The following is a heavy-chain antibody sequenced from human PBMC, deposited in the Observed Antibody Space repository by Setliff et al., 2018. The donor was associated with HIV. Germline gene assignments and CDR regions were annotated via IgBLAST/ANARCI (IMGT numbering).Heavy chain of an antibody. CDR3: AR. J-gene: IGHJ3*01. CDR1: GGSISRGSYY. Sequence: SETLSLTCTVSGGSISRGSYYWSWIRQPAGKGLEWIGHIYTSGITNYNPSLKSRVTMSVDTSKNQFSLKLNSLIAADTAVYFCARGGPGTMVTVSS. V-gene: IGHV4-61*09. CDR2: IYTSGIT.